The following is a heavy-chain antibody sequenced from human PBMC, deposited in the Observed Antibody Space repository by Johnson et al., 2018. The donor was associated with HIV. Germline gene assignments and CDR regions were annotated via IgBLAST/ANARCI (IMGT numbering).Heavy chain of an antibody. J-gene: IGHJ3*02. CDR1: GFTFSSYA. V-gene: IGHV3-33*08. CDR3: ARDSGVGGGAFDI. Sequence: QVQLVESGGGVVQPGRSLRLSCVASGFTFSSYAMHWVRQAPGKGLEWVAVIWYDGSNKYYADSVKGRFTISRDNSKNTLYLQMNSLRAEDTAVYYCARDSGVGGGAFDIWGQGTMVTVSS. CDR2: IWYDGSNK. D-gene: IGHD2-15*01.